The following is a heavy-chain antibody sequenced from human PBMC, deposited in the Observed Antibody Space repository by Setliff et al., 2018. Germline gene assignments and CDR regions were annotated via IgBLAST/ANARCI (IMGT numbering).Heavy chain of an antibody. CDR3: VRPHYGSGGYFNSLSAFDI. D-gene: IGHD3-10*01. Sequence: PSETLSLTCIVSGDSISSNSHYWGWIRQPPGKGLEWIGTIYYSATTYCNPSLKSRVTISVDTSKNQFSLRLSSVTAADTAVYYGVRPHYGSGGYFNSLSAFDIWGRGTMVTVSS. CDR1: GDSISSNSHY. J-gene: IGHJ3*02. V-gene: IGHV4-39*01. CDR2: IYYSATT.